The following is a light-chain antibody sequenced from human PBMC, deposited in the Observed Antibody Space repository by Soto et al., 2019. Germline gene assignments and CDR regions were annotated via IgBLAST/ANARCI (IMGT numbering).Light chain of an antibody. V-gene: IGKV1-33*01. CDR2: DAS. J-gene: IGKJ5*01. CDR3: QQSNDLVS. CDR1: QDINNY. Sequence: IQMTQYPSTLSGSVGDRVTITCQASQDINNYVNWYQQKPGKAPKLLIFDASTLKTGVPSRFSGSGSGTDFSFTISSLQPEDIATYYCQQSNDLVSFGQGTRLEIK.